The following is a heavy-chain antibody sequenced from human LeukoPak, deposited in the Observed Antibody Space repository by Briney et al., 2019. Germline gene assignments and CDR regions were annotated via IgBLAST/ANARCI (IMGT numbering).Heavy chain of an antibody. Sequence: SETLSLTCAVYGGSFSGYYWSWIRQPPGKGLEWIGEINHSGSTNHNPSLKSRVAISLDTSKNQFSLKMTSVTAADTAVYFCARDYYGSGKFDYWGQGTLVTVSS. CDR3: ARDYYGSGKFDY. J-gene: IGHJ4*02. CDR2: INHSGST. D-gene: IGHD3-10*01. V-gene: IGHV4-34*01. CDR1: GGSFSGYY.